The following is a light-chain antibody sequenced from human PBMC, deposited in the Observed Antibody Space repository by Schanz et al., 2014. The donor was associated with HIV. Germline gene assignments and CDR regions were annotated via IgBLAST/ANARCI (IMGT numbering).Light chain of an antibody. CDR3: QQYSDWPPST. CDR2: DAS. J-gene: IGKJ2*01. Sequence: EIVLTQSPATLSLSPGERATLSCRASQSVSSYLAWYQQKPGQAPRLLTYDASNRATGIPARFSGSGSGTDFTLTISSLQSEDFALYYCQQYSDWPPSTFGQGTKVEIK. CDR1: QSVSSY. V-gene: IGKV3-11*01.